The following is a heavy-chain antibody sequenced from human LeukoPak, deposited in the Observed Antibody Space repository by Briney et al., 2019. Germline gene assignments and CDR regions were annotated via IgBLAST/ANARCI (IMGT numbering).Heavy chain of an antibody. CDR2: FDPEDGET. Sequence: GASVKVSCKASGYTFTGYYMHWVRQAPGKGLEWMGGFDPEDGETIYAQKFQGRVTMTEDTSTDTAYMELSSLRSEDTAVYYCATHIGGSYYVRFDYWGQGTLVTVSS. D-gene: IGHD1-26*01. V-gene: IGHV1-24*01. CDR3: ATHIGGSYYVRFDY. CDR1: GYTFTGYY. J-gene: IGHJ4*02.